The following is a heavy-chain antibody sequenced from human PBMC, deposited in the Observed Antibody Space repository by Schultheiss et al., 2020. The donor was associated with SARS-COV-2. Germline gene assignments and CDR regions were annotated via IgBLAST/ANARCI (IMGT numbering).Heavy chain of an antibody. D-gene: IGHD4-17*01. CDR3: ARRTTVTPTFDY. J-gene: IGHJ4*02. CDR2: INHSGST. Sequence: SETLSLSCAVSGGSISPYYWSWISQPPGKGLEWIGEINHSGSTNYNPSLKSRVTISVDTSKNQFSLKLSSVTAADTAVYYCARRTTVTPTFDYWGQGTLVTVSS. CDR1: GGSISPYY. V-gene: IGHV4-34*01.